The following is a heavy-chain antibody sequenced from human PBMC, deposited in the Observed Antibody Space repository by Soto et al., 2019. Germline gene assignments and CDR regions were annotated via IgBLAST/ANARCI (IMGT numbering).Heavy chain of an antibody. D-gene: IGHD2-2*01. V-gene: IGHV3-30-3*01. CDR1: GFTFSSYP. Sequence: GGSLRLSCEASGFTFSSYPMHWFRQAPGKGLEWVAVISSDGDNKNHIDSVKGRFTISRDNSKNTLYLQMNSLRADDTALYYCTRPNSGSRTWSHFDYWGQGTLVTVSS. CDR3: TRPNSGSRTWSHFDY. J-gene: IGHJ4*02. CDR2: ISSDGDNK.